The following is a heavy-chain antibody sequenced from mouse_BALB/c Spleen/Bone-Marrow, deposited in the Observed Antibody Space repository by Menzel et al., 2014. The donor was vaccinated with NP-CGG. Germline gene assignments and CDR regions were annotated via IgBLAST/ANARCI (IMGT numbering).Heavy chain of an antibody. CDR2: ITKGGGST. CDR3: ARQLAYAMAY. D-gene: IGHD4-1*01. Sequence: EVQLVESGGGLVQPGGSLKLSCATSGFTFSDYYMYWVRQTPEKRLEWVAYITKGGGSTYYPDIVKGRFTISRDNAKNTLYLQMSRLKSEDTAMYYCARQLAYAMAYWGQGTSVTVSS. J-gene: IGHJ4*01. CDR1: GFTFSDYY. V-gene: IGHV5-12*02.